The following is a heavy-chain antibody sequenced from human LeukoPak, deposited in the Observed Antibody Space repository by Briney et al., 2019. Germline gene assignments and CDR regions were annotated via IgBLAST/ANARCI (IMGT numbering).Heavy chain of an antibody. CDR1: GFTFSSYS. V-gene: IGHV3-21*01. CDR3: AREGYSGSYLWFDP. D-gene: IGHD1-26*01. CDR2: ISSSSSYI. Sequence: PGGSLRLSCAASGFTFSSYSMNWVRQAPGKGLEWVSSISSSSSYIYYADSVKGRFTISRGNAKNSLYLQMNSLRAEDTAVYYCAREGYSGSYLWFDPWGQGTLVTVSS. J-gene: IGHJ5*02.